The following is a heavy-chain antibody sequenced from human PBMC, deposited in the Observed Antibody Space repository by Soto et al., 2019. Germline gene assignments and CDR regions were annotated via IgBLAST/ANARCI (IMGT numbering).Heavy chain of an antibody. V-gene: IGHV4-4*02. CDR2: IYHTGST. Sequence: NPSETLSLTCAVSGGSISSMDWWTWVRQPPGKGLQWIGEIYHTGSTNYNPSLQSRVTISIDESRTSSSLNLDSVTATDTAVYYCATRRDGGPVWGHGTLVTVSS. CDR3: ATRRDGGPV. CDR1: GGSISSMDW. D-gene: IGHD4-17*01. J-gene: IGHJ4*01.